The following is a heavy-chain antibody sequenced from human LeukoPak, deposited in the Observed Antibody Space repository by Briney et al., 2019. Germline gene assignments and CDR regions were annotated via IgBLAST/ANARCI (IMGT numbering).Heavy chain of an antibody. Sequence: PSETLSLTCTVSGGSISYSSYYWGWIRQPPGKGLEWIGSIYYTGSSYYNPSLKSRVTISVDTSKNQFSLKLRSVTAADTAVYYCARDCSGGSCFSGPFGYWGQGTLVTVSS. V-gene: IGHV4-39*02. CDR2: IYYTGSS. CDR1: GGSISYSSYY. J-gene: IGHJ4*02. CDR3: ARDCSGGSCFSGPFGY. D-gene: IGHD2-15*01.